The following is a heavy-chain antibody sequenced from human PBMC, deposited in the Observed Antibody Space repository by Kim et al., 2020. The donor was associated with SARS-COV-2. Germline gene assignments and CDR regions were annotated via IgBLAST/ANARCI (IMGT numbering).Heavy chain of an antibody. D-gene: IGHD3-9*01. Sequence: ASVKVSCKASGYTFTSYAMHWVRQAPGQRLEWMGWINAGNGNTKYSQKFQGRVTITRDTSASTAYMELSSLRSEDTAVYYCARGTIRYFDWLAFDYWGQGTLVTVSS. CDR1: GYTFTSYA. CDR2: INAGNGNT. CDR3: ARGTIRYFDWLAFDY. V-gene: IGHV1-3*01. J-gene: IGHJ4*02.